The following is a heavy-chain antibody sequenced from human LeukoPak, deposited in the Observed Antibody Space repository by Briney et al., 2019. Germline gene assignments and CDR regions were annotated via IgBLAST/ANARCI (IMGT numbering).Heavy chain of an antibody. CDR2: IYYFGST. J-gene: IGHJ4*02. D-gene: IGHD3-10*01. CDR3: ARWGSGSRYFDY. V-gene: IGHV4-39*07. CDR1: GGSITSATYY. Sequence: PSDTLSLTCTVSGGSITSATYYWGWIRQPPGKGLEWIGNIYYFGSTYNNPSLKSRVTISIHTSKNQFSLNLTSVTAADTAVYYCARWGSGSRYFDYWGQGTLVTVSS.